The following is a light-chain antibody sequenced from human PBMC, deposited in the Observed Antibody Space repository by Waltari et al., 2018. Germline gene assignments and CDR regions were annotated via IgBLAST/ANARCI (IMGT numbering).Light chain of an antibody. CDR3: VLYMGSGISV. Sequence: QPVVTQEPSFSVSPGGTVTLTCCLSSGSVSPSYYPSWYQQTPGQAPRTLIYSTNTRSSGVPDRFSGSILGNKAALTITGAQADDESDYYCVLYMGSGISVFGGGTKLTVL. J-gene: IGLJ3*02. V-gene: IGLV8-61*01. CDR2: STN. CDR1: SGSVSPSYY.